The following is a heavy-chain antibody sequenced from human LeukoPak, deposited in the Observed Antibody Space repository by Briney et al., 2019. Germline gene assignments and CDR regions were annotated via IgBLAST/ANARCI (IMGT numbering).Heavy chain of an antibody. Sequence: ASVKVSCKASGYTFTSYGISWVRQAPGQGREWMGWISAYNGNTNNAQKLQGRVTMTTDTSTSTDYMELRSLRSDATVVYCCAKSPPVAGSWFDPWGQGTLVTVSS. CDR3: AKSPPVAGSWFDP. J-gene: IGHJ5*02. V-gene: IGHV1-18*01. CDR2: ISAYNGNT. CDR1: GYTFTSYG. D-gene: IGHD6-19*01.